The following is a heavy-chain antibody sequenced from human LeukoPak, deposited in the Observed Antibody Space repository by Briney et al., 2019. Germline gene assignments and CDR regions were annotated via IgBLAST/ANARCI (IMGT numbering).Heavy chain of an antibody. CDR3: ARDLYGSGSYIPYYYYYGMDV. Sequence: GGSLRLSCAASGFTFSSYSMNWVRQAPGKGLEWVSYISSSSSTIYYADSVKGRFTISRDNAKNSLYLQMNSLRAEDTAVYYCARDLYGSGSYIPYYYYYGMDVWGQGTTVTVSS. J-gene: IGHJ6*02. CDR2: ISSSSSTI. V-gene: IGHV3-48*04. CDR1: GFTFSSYS. D-gene: IGHD3-10*01.